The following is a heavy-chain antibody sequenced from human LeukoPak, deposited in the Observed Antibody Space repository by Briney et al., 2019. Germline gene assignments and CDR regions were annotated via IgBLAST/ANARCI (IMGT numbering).Heavy chain of an antibody. D-gene: IGHD6-13*01. Sequence: SLRLSCAASGLTFDEFAMHWVRQAPGKGLEWVSGISWNSGDIGYADSVKGRFTNSRDNAKKSLYLEMNSLRAEDTALYYCAKDSSAGSNPYFDYWGQGTLVTVSS. CDR2: ISWNSGDI. CDR1: GLTFDEFA. CDR3: AKDSSAGSNPYFDY. J-gene: IGHJ4*02. V-gene: IGHV3-9*01.